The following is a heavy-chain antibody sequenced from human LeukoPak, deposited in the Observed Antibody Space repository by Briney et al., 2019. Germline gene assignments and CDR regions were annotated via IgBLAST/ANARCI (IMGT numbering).Heavy chain of an antibody. D-gene: IGHD2/OR15-2a*01. V-gene: IGHV1-18*01. CDR1: GYTFTSYG. J-gene: IGHJ6*03. Sequence: ASVKVSCKASGYTFTSYGISWVRQAPGQGLEWMGWISAYNGNTNYAQKFQGRVTITADKSTSTAYMELSSLRSEDTAVYYCARYFRHYYYYMDVWGKGTTVTVSS. CDR2: ISAYNGNT. CDR3: ARYFRHYYYYMDV.